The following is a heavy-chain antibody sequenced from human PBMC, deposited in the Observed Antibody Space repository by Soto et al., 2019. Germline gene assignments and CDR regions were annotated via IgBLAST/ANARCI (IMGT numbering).Heavy chain of an antibody. Sequence: PVKVSCKASGGTFSSYVISCVRQAPGQGREWMGGIIPIFGTANYAQKFQGRVTITADESTSTAYMELSSLRSEDTAVYYCARSSGGVFGIIIEGSNWLDPWGQGSLVTVSS. CDR1: GGTFSSYV. CDR2: IIPIFGTA. CDR3: ARSSGGVFGIIIEGSNWLDP. V-gene: IGHV1-69*13. J-gene: IGHJ5*02. D-gene: IGHD3-16*02.